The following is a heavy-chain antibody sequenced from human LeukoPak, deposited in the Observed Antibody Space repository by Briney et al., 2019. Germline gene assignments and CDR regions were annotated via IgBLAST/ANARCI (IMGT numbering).Heavy chain of an antibody. V-gene: IGHV3-43*02. CDR2: ISGDGDST. D-gene: IGHD1-26*01. CDR1: GFTFDDYA. J-gene: IGHJ6*02. Sequence: GGSLRLSCAASGFTFDDYAMHWVRQAPGKGLEWVSLISGDGDSTYYADSVKGRFTISRDNSKNSLYLQMNSLRTEDTALYYCAKDKILVGATSWYYYYGMDVWGQGTTVTVSS. CDR3: AKDKILVGATSWYYYYGMDV.